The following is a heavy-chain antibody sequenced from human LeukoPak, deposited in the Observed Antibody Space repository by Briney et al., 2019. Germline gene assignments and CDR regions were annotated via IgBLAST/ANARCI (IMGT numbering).Heavy chain of an antibody. J-gene: IGHJ4*02. CDR1: GGSISSGSYY. V-gene: IGHV4-39*07. CDR2: IYYSGST. D-gene: IGHD6-13*01. Sequence: PSETLSLTCTVSGGSISSGSYYWGWIRQPPGKGLEWIGSIYYSGSTYYNPSLKSRVTISVDTSTNQFSLKLSSVTAADTAVYYCARDQFDLFFSSSWSYWGQGTLVTVSS. CDR3: ARDQFDLFFSSSWSY.